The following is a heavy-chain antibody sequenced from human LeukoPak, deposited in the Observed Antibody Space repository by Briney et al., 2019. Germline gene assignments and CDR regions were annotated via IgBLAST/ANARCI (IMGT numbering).Heavy chain of an antibody. Sequence: PGRSLRLSCAASGFTFSSYEMNWVRQAPGKGLEWVSYISSSGSPIYYADSVKGRFTISRDNAKNSLYLQMNSLRAEDTAVYYCARSSSWYLFWGEGTLVTVSS. CDR2: ISSSGSPI. D-gene: IGHD6-13*01. V-gene: IGHV3-48*03. J-gene: IGHJ4*02. CDR1: GFTFSSYE. CDR3: ARSSSWYLF.